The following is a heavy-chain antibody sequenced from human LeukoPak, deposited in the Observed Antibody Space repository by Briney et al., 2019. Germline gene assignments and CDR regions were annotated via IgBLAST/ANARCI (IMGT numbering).Heavy chain of an antibody. Sequence: PGESLKISCKGSGYSFTSYWNGWVRQMPGQGMELMGIIYLGDSDTRYSPSFQGQVTISAVESIRTAYLLWSSLTASAAATYYCGTVAYGDRFDYWGQGTLVTVSS. D-gene: IGHD4-17*01. CDR3: GTVAYGDRFDY. CDR2: IYLGDSDT. CDR1: GYSFTSYW. V-gene: IGHV5-51*01. J-gene: IGHJ4*02.